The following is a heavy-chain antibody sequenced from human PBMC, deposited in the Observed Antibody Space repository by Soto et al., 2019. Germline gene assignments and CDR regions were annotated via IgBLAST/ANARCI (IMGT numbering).Heavy chain of an antibody. CDR3: ARLYTYGYYYFDT. V-gene: IGHV4-31*03. J-gene: IGHJ4*02. CDR2: IYYTGSS. CDR1: GDSISSGNYY. Sequence: QVQLQESGPGLVKPSQTLSLTCTVSGDSISSGNYYWSWIRQHPARGLEWIGYIYYTGSSYYSPSLKSRVSMSVDTSKNQFSLTLNSVTPADTAVYFCARLYTYGYYYFDTWGQGTLVTVSS. D-gene: IGHD5-18*01.